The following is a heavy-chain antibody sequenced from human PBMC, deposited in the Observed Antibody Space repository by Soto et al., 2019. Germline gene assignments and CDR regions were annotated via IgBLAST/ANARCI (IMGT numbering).Heavy chain of an antibody. CDR2: IYHGGTT. Sequence: QVQLQESGPGLVKPSGTLSLTCAVSGGSISSSYWWNWVRQTPRGGLEWIGKIYHGGTTNYNPSLKNRVTISVDKSKNQFSLKLHSVTAADTAVYYCVSSLNYDFWRDGGRHFYFDYWGRGILATVSS. D-gene: IGHD3-3*01. CDR3: VSSLNYDFWRDGGRHFYFDY. J-gene: IGHJ4*02. CDR1: GGSISSSYW. V-gene: IGHV4-4*02.